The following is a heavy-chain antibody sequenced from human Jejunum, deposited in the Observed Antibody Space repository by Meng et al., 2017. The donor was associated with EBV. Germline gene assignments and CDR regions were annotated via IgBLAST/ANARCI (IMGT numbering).Heavy chain of an antibody. V-gene: IGHV4-59*01. CDR3: ARAYYYGSGNYAWFGP. CDR2: ISSGGFT. D-gene: IGHD3-10*01. CDR1: GASITDYN. J-gene: IGHJ5*02. Sequence: QGQRQVSRPGLVKPSETLSLTCTVSGASITDYNWSWIRLSPGEGLEWIGYISSGGFTNPNPSLKSRVAMSADTSKNQISLKLTSVTTADTAFYYCARAYYYGSGNYAWFGPWGPGTLVTVSS.